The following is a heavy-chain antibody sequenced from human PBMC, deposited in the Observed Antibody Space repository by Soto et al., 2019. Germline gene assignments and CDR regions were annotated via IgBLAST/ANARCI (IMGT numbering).Heavy chain of an antibody. CDR2: INTGNGHT. CDR3: ARGPWLLEYHFDY. CDR1: GYIFTSYA. Sequence: ASVKVSCKASGYIFTSYAMHWVRQAPGQRLEWMGWINTGNGHTKYSQKFQGRVTITRDTSASTAYMELSSLRSEDTAVYYCARGPWLLEYHFDYWGQGTLVTVSS. D-gene: IGHD3-9*01. V-gene: IGHV1-3*04. J-gene: IGHJ4*02.